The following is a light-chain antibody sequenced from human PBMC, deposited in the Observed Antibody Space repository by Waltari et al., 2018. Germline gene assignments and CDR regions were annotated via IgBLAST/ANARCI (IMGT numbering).Light chain of an antibody. Sequence: QSGLTQPPSVSGAPGQRVTISCTGSSSNIGAGYDVHWYQLLPGTAPQHLISGANDRPSGVPDLFSASKSGTSASLAITVRQAKDEADYYCQSYDSSLSGSIFSGGTKLTVL. J-gene: IGLJ2*01. CDR1: SSNIGAGYD. CDR2: GAN. V-gene: IGLV1-40*01. CDR3: QSYDSSLSGSI.